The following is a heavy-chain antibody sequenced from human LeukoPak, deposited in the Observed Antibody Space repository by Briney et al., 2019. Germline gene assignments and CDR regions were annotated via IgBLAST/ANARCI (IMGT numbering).Heavy chain of an antibody. CDR2: IYHSGST. V-gene: IGHV4-30-2*01. CDR3: ARDHVAEGGSFSDY. J-gene: IGHJ4*02. Sequence: PSETLSLTCTVSGGSISSGVYYWSWIRQPPGKGMEWLGYIYHSGSTYYNPSLKSRVTISVDRSKNQFSLKLSSVTAADTAVYYCARDHVAEGGSFSDYWGQGTLVTVSS. CDR1: GGSISSGVYY. D-gene: IGHD3-10*01.